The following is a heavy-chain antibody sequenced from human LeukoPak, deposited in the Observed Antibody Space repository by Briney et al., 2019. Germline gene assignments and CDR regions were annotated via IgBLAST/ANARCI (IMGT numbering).Heavy chain of an antibody. V-gene: IGHV3-48*03. Sequence: GGSLRLSCAASGFTFSSYEMNWVRQAPGKGLEWVSYISSSGSTIYYADSVKGRFTISRDNAKNSLYLQMNSLRAEDTAVYYCARDFPPRRYFDWLLYGAEYYYGMDVWGKGTTVTVSS. CDR1: GFTFSSYE. J-gene: IGHJ6*04. CDR2: ISSSGSTI. D-gene: IGHD3-9*01. CDR3: ARDFPPRRYFDWLLYGAEYYYGMDV.